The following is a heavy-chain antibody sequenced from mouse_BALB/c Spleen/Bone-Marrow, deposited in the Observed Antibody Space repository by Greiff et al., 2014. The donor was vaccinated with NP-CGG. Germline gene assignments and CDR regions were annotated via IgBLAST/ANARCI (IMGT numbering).Heavy chain of an antibody. Sequence: VKLMESGAELVRPGASVKVSCKASGYTFTSYWINWVKQRPGQGLEWIGNIYPSDSYTNYNQNFKDKATLTVDISSSTAYMQLSSPTSEDSAVYYCTRQYGNYYAMDYWGQGTSVTASS. D-gene: IGHD2-10*02. J-gene: IGHJ4*01. CDR3: TRQYGNYYAMDY. CDR2: IYPSDSYT. V-gene: IGHV1S126*01. CDR1: GYTFTSYW.